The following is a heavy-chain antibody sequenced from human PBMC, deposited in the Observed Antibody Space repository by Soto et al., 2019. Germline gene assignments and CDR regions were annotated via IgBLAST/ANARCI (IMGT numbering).Heavy chain of an antibody. J-gene: IGHJ5*01. CDR2: SYYRCKWYN. CDR1: GDSVSSSSVT. D-gene: IGHD1-26*01. CDR3: VRLIGNSWLDF. Sequence: QVQLQQSEPGLVKPSQTLSLTCAISGDSVSSSSVTWNWIRQSPSRGLEWLRRSYYRCKWYNDYAESVKSQITIIPNSSNNQFSLHLNTVTREDTADYYWVRLIGNSWLDFWGQGTLDTVSS. V-gene: IGHV6-1*01.